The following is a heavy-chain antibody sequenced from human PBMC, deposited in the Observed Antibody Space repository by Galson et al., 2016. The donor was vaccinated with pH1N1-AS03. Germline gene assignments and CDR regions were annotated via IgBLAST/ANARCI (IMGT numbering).Heavy chain of an antibody. Sequence: SLRLSCAASGFIFRNVWMTWVRQAPGKRLEWVGHIKSEGDGGGASDHAAPVKGRFTISRDDSENTLYLQMNSLKSEDTVVYYCTKAHGSGPREFDYWGHGTLVTVSS. CDR1: GFIFRNVW. CDR2: IKSEGDGGGAS. J-gene: IGHJ4*01. V-gene: IGHV3-15*01. D-gene: IGHD3-10*01. CDR3: TKAHGSGPREFDY.